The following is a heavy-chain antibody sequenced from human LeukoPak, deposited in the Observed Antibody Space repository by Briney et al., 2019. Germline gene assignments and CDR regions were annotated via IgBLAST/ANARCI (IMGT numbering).Heavy chain of an antibody. CDR3: AREGYSYAFDY. J-gene: IGHJ4*02. CDR2: ISSSSSYI. V-gene: IGHV3-21*01. Sequence: GGSLRLSCAASGFTFSNYAMSWVRQAPGKGLEWVSSISSSSSYIYYADSVKGRFTISRDNAKNSLCLQMNSLRAEDTAVYYCAREGYSYAFDYWGQGTLVTVSS. CDR1: GFTFSNYA. D-gene: IGHD5-18*01.